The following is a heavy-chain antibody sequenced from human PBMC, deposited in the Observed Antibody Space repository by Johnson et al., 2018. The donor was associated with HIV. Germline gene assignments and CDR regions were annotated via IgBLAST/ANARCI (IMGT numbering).Heavy chain of an antibody. CDR2: ISSDGSNN. D-gene: IGHD2-21*01. Sequence: QVQLVESGGGVVQPGRSLRVSCAASGFTFSNAWMNWVRQAPGKGLEWVAVISSDGSNNYYADSVKGRFTISRDNSKNTLYLQMNSLRDEDTAVYYCARGGGCGGDCYSGYDAFDIWGQGTMVTV. CDR1: GFTFSNAW. J-gene: IGHJ3*02. CDR3: ARGGGCGGDCYSGYDAFDI. V-gene: IGHV3-30*03.